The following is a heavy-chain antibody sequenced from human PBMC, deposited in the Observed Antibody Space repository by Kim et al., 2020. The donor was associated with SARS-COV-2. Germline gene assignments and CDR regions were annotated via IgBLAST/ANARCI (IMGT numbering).Heavy chain of an antibody. CDR2: ISWNSGSI. D-gene: IGHD3-22*01. Sequence: GGSLRLSCAASGFTFDDYAMHWVRQAPGKGLEWVSGISWNSGSIGYADSVKGRFTISRDNAKNSLYLQMNSLRAEDTALYYCAKDGTSYYYDSSGLPSPFVYYFDYWGQGTLVTVSS. CDR3: AKDGTSYYYDSSGLPSPFVYYFDY. V-gene: IGHV3-9*01. CDR1: GFTFDDYA. J-gene: IGHJ4*02.